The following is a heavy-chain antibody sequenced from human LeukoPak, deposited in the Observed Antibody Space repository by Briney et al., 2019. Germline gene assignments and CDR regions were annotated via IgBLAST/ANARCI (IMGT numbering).Heavy chain of an antibody. CDR2: ISGSGGST. CDR3: AKVKGEAIYDFPLDAFDI. V-gene: IGHV3-23*01. J-gene: IGHJ3*02. CDR1: GFTFSSYA. Sequence: HPGGSLRLSCAASGFTFSSYAMSWVRQAPGKGLEWVSTISGSGGSTYYADSVKGRFTTSRDNSKNTLYLQMNSLRAEDTAVYHCAKVKGEAIYDFPLDAFDIWGQGTMVTVSS. D-gene: IGHD3-3*01.